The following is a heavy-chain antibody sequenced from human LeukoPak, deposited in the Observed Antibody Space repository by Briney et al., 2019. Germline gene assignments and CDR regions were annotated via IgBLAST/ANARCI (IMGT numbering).Heavy chain of an antibody. CDR2: ISGSGGST. CDR1: GFTFSSYA. J-gene: IGHJ4*02. CDR3: AKLKSMVATSMYYFDY. D-gene: IGHD5-12*01. V-gene: IGHV3-23*01. Sequence: GGSLRLSCAASGFTFSSYAMSWVRQAPGKGLEWVSAISGSGGSTYYADSVKGRFTISRDNSKNTLYLQMNSLRAEDTAVCYCAKLKSMVATSMYYFDYWGQGTLVTVSS.